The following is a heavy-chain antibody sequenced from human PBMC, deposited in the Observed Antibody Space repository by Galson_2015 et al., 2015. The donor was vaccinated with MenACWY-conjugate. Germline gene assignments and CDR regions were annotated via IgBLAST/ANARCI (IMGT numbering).Heavy chain of an antibody. CDR2: INPGGSST. Sequence: SVKVSCKASGDTFSRYYMHWVRQAPGQGLEWMGIINPGGSSTRYAQKIQGRASMTRDISATTAHMELRSLRSEDTAVYYCASYYGSGSFVSSLDYWGQGTLVTVSS. V-gene: IGHV1-46*01. CDR1: GDTFSRYY. D-gene: IGHD3-10*01. J-gene: IGHJ4*02. CDR3: ASYYGSGSFVSSLDY.